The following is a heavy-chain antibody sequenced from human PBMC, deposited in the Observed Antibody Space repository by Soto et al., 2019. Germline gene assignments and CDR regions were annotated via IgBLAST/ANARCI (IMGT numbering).Heavy chain of an antibody. CDR3: ARDLRAFDI. V-gene: IGHV4-31*03. CDR1: GGSLSSGGYY. J-gene: IGHJ3*02. Sequence: SETLSRTCRFSGGSLSSGGYYLSWIRQHPGKGLEWIGYIYYSGSTYYNPSLKSRVTISVDTSKNQFSLKLSSVTAADTAVYYCARDLRAFDIWGQGTMVTVS. CDR2: IYYSGST.